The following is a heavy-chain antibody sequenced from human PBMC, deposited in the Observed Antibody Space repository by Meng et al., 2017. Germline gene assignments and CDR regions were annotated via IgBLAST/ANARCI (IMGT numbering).Heavy chain of an antibody. CDR2: IYHSGST. CDR3: ARGRYSSGWDRFDY. J-gene: IGHJ4*02. D-gene: IGHD6-19*01. Sequence: QWQLQESGQGLVKPAGTMSLTCPVSGGSISSSNWWSWARQPPGKGLEWIGEIYHSGSTNYNPSLKSRVTISVDKSKNRFSLKLSSVTAADTAVYYCARGRYSSGWDRFDYWGQGTLVTVSS. CDR1: GGSISSSNW. V-gene: IGHV4-4*02.